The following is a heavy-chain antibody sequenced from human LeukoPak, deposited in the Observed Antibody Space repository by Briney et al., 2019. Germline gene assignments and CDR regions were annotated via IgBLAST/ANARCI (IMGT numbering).Heavy chain of an antibody. V-gene: IGHV3-23*01. CDR2: ISGSGGST. Sequence: GGSLRLSCAASGFTFSSYAMSWVRQAPGKGLEWVSAISGSGGSTYYADSVKGRFTISRGNSKNTLYLQMNSLRAEDTAVYYCAKAHFDWLLDYYYGMDVWGQGTTVTVSS. CDR1: GFTFSSYA. J-gene: IGHJ6*02. D-gene: IGHD3-9*01. CDR3: AKAHFDWLLDYYYGMDV.